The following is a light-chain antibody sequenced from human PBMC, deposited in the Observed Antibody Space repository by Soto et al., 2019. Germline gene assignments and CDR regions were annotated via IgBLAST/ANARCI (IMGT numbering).Light chain of an antibody. CDR1: QSITTY. CDR2: GVS. J-gene: IGKJ1*01. V-gene: IGKV1-39*01. CDR3: QQSYRNPKT. Sequence: DIQMTPSPSSLAASIGDRVTISCQAVQSITTYVNWYQQKPGKAPQLLIYGVSSLQSGVPSRFSGRGSETDFTLTISSLQPEDFATYYCQQSYRNPKTFGQGPKVEI.